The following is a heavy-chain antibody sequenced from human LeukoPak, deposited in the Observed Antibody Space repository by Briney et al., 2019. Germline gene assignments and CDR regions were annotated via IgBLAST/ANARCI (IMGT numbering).Heavy chain of an antibody. V-gene: IGHV3-53*01. CDR3: AMTSGSYSSLDAFDI. D-gene: IGHD1-26*01. J-gene: IGHJ3*02. CDR1: GFTVSSNY. CDR2: IYSGGST. Sequence: GGSLRLSCAASGFTVSSNYMSWVRQAPGKGLEWVSVIYSGGSTYYADSVKGRFTISRDNSKNTLYLQMNSLRAEDTAVYYWAMTSGSYSSLDAFDIWGQGTMVTVSS.